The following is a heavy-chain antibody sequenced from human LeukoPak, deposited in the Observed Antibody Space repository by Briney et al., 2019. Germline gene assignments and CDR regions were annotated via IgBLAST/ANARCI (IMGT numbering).Heavy chain of an antibody. Sequence: ASVKVSCKASGGTFSSYAISCVRQAPGQGLEWMGRIIPILGIANYAQKFQGRVTITADKSTSTAYMELSSLRSEDTAVYYCARVVAETFDYYGSGSYLDYWGQGTLVTVSS. CDR1: GGTFSSYA. V-gene: IGHV1-69*04. CDR3: ARVVAETFDYYGSGSYLDY. CDR2: IIPILGIA. D-gene: IGHD3-10*01. J-gene: IGHJ4*02.